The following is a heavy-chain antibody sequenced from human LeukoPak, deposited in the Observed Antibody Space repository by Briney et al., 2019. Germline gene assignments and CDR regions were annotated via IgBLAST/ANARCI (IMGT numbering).Heavy chain of an antibody. D-gene: IGHD2-15*01. V-gene: IGHV3-74*01. CDR3: VRDGGYCSGGACYDAPDF. CDR1: GFTFTTAW. Sequence: GGSLRLSCAASGFTFTTAWMRWVRQAPGKGLVWVSRINGEGNVITYADSVTGRFTISRQHAKNSLSSQMHSLRVEDTAVYYCVRDGGYCSGGACYDAPDFGGQGTLVSVSS. J-gene: IGHJ3*01. CDR2: INGEGNVI.